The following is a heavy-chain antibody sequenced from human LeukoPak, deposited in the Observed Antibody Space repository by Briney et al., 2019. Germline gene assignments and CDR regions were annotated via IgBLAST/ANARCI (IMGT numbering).Heavy chain of an antibody. CDR2: VFYGGST. CDR1: GYSISSGIYY. CDR3: AAGFDY. J-gene: IGHJ4*02. Sequence: SETLFLTCAVSGYSISSGIYYWGWIRQPPGKGLEWIGSVFYGGSTYYNPSLKSRVTISVDTSKNQFSLQLSFLTAADTAMYYCAAGFDYWGQGTLVTVSS. V-gene: IGHV4-39*01.